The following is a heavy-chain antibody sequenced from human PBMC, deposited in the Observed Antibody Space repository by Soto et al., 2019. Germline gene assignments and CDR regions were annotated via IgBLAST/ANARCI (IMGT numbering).Heavy chain of an antibody. Sequence: PGGSLRLSCGASGFIFSSYAMHWVRQAPGKGLEWVAVISYDGSNKYYADSVKGRFTISRDNSKNTLYLQMNSLRAEDTAVYYCAKCPDSSGWYCLDDWGQGTLVTVSS. V-gene: IGHV3-30*18. J-gene: IGHJ4*02. D-gene: IGHD6-19*01. CDR2: ISYDGSNK. CDR3: AKCPDSSGWYCLDD. CDR1: GFIFSSYA.